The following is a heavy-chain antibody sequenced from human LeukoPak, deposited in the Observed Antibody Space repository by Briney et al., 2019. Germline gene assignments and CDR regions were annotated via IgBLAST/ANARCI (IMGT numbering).Heavy chain of an antibody. D-gene: IGHD6-13*01. CDR3: ARRDSSSCIDY. CDR1: GGSISSYY. J-gene: IGHJ4*02. V-gene: IGHV4-59*08. CDR2: IYYSGST. Sequence: PSETLSLTCTVSGGSISSYYWSWIRQPPGKGLDWIGYIYYSGSTNYNPSLKGRVTISVDTSKNQFSLKLSSVTAADTAVYYCARRDSSSCIDYWGQGTLVTVSS.